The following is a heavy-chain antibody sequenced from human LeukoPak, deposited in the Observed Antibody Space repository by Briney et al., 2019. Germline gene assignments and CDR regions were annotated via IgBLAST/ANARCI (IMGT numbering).Heavy chain of an antibody. CDR3: ARRVPSQVITDYFDY. CDR1: GFTFSIYS. V-gene: IGHV3-48*04. J-gene: IGHJ4*02. D-gene: IGHD3-16*01. Sequence: GGSLRLSCAASGFTFSIYSMNWVRQAPGKGLEWVSFIDSSTRTIFYADSVKGRFTISRDNAKNSLFLQMNSLRAEDTAVYYCARRVPSQVITDYFDYWGQGALVTVSS. CDR2: IDSSTRTI.